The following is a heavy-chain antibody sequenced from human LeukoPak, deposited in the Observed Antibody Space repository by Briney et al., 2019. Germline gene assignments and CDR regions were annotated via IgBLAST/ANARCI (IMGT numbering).Heavy chain of an antibody. CDR2: IYHSGST. CDR1: GGSISSSNW. D-gene: IGHD3-3*01. CDR3: ARLQGFLSASPFDY. Sequence: PSETLSLTCAVSGGSISSSNWWSWVRQPPGKGLEWIGEIYHSGSTNYNPSLKSRVTISVDKSKNQFSLKLSSVTAADTAVYYCARLQGFLSASPFDYWGQGTLVTVSS. V-gene: IGHV4-4*02. J-gene: IGHJ4*02.